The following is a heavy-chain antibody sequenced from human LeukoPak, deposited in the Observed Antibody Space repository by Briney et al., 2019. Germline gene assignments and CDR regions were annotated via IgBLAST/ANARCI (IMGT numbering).Heavy chain of an antibody. CDR2: IGFSGVT. V-gene: IGHV1-2*02. J-gene: IGHJ4*02. CDR3: ARDLRLFDY. CDR1: GYPFNSYY. Sequence: EASVKVSCKTSGYPFNSYYIQWLRQAPGQGLEWMGWIGFSGVTKYAETFRGRVTLTRDTSRATAYMELTSLSSDDTAIYYCARDLRLFDYWGQGTLVTVSS. D-gene: IGHD3-3*01.